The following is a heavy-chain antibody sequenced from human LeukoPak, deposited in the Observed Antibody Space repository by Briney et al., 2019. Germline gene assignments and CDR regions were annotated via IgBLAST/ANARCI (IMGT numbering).Heavy chain of an antibody. V-gene: IGHV4-59*01. D-gene: IGHD6-13*01. Sequence: SETLSLTCTVSGGSISSYYWSWIRQPPGKGLEWIGYTHYSGSTKYNPSLKSRLTISVDSSKNQFSLRLSSVTAADTAVYFCARGAAGTGAADYWGQGTLVTVSS. CDR1: GGSISSYY. CDR3: ARGAAGTGAADY. J-gene: IGHJ4*02. CDR2: THYSGST.